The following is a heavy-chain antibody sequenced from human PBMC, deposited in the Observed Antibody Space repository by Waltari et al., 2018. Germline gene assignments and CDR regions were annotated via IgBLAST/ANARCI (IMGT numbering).Heavy chain of an antibody. V-gene: IGHV3-23*01. J-gene: IGHJ4*02. Sequence: EVQLLESGGGLVQPGGSLLLPCAAFGFTVIRYAMTWVRPAPGKGLEWVSSISGPALTTFYADSVKGRFSVSRDNSKNTLYLQINGLRADDTAVYYCAKAGGIAAAEFQFDFWGRGTLVTVSS. CDR1: GFTVIRYA. D-gene: IGHD6-13*01. CDR2: ISGPALTT. CDR3: AKAGGIAAAEFQFDF.